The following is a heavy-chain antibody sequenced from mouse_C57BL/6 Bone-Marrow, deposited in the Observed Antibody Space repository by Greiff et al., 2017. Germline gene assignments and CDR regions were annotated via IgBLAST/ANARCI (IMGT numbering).Heavy chain of an antibody. V-gene: IGHV1-82*01. D-gene: IGHD2-3*01. CDR2: IYPGDGDT. CDR1: GYAFSSSW. CDR3: ARNGYWPFAY. Sequence: VQLQQSGPELVKPGASVKISCKASGYAFSSSWLNWVQQRPGQGLEWIGRIYPGDGDTNYNGKFKGKATLTADKSSSTAYMQLSSLTSEDSAVYFCARNGYWPFAYWGQGTLVTVSA. J-gene: IGHJ3*01.